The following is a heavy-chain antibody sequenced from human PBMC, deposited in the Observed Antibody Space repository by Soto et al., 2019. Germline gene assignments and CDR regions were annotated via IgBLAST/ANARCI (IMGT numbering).Heavy chain of an antibody. CDR2: ISSSSSYI. J-gene: IGHJ4*02. Sequence: VQLVESGGGLVKPGGSLRLSCAASGFTFSSYSMNWVRQAPGKGLEWVSSISSSSSYIYYADSVKGRFTTSRDNPKNSLYLQMNSLRAEDTAVYYCARDQPGYSYGYGLGYWGQGTLVTVSS. CDR1: GFTFSSYS. D-gene: IGHD5-18*01. CDR3: ARDQPGYSYGYGLGY. V-gene: IGHV3-21*01.